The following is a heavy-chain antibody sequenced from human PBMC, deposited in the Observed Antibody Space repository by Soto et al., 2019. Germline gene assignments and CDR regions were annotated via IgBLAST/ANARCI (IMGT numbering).Heavy chain of an antibody. CDR1: AGSISSYY. V-gene: IGHV4-59*08. J-gene: IGHJ5*02. CDR3: ASPKA. CDR2: IYYTGST. Sequence: SETLSLTCTVSAGSISSYYWSWIRQPPGKGLEWIGYIYYTGSTDYNPSLKSRATISLDTSKNQFSLKLSSVTAADTAVYYCASPKAWGQGTLVTVSS.